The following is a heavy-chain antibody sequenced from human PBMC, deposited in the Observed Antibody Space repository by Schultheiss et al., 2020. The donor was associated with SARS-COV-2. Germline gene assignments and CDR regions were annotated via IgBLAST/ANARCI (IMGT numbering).Heavy chain of an antibody. CDR2: INHSGST. Sequence: SQTLSLTCAVYGGSFSGYYWSWIRQPPGKGLEWIGEINHSGSTNYNPSLKSRVTISVDTSKNQFSLKLSSVTAADTAVYYCARDYQWLPKYYYGMDVWGQGTTVTVSS. CDR1: GGSFSGYY. D-gene: IGHD6-19*01. J-gene: IGHJ6*02. V-gene: IGHV4-34*01. CDR3: ARDYQWLPKYYYGMDV.